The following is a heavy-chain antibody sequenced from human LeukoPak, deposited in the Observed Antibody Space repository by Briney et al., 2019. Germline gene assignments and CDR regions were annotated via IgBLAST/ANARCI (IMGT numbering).Heavy chain of an antibody. J-gene: IGHJ6*02. Sequence: GASVKVSCKASGYTFTSYYMHWVRQSPGQGLEWMGIINPSGGSTSYAQKFQGRVTMTRDTSTSTVYMELSSLRSEDTAVYYCARVAQLVVVPAAIRKGDYYGMDVWGQGTTVTVSS. CDR2: INPSGGST. CDR1: GYTFTSYY. D-gene: IGHD2-2*01. V-gene: IGHV1-46*01. CDR3: ARVAQLVVVPAAIRKGDYYGMDV.